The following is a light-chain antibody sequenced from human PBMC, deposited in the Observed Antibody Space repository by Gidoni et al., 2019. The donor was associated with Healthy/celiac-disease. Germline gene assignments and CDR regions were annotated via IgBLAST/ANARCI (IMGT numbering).Light chain of an antibody. CDR1: QSISSC. Sequence: DIKMTQSPSTLSESVGARVTITCRASQSISSCLAWDQQKPGKAPKLLIYKAYSLESGVPSRFSGSGSGTEFTLTISCLQPDDFATYYCQQYNSSPWTFGQGTKVEIK. CDR3: QQYNSSPWT. V-gene: IGKV1-5*03. J-gene: IGKJ1*01. CDR2: KAY.